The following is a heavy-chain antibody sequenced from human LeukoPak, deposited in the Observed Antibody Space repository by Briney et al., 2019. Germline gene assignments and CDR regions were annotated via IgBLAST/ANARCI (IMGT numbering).Heavy chain of an antibody. V-gene: IGHV3-23*01. D-gene: IGHD1-26*01. CDR2: ISDSAGST. CDR3: AKQSAGVTTGYFDY. CDR1: GFTFSAYA. Sequence: GGSLRLSCAASGFTFSAYAMSWVRQAPGKGLEWVSSISDSAGSTYYAASVTGRFTISRDSSRTTLYLQVNSLRAEDTAVYYCAKQSAGVTTGYFDYWGQGTLVTGSS. J-gene: IGHJ4*02.